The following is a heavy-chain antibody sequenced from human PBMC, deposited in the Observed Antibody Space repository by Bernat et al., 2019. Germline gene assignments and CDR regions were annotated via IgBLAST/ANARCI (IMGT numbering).Heavy chain of an antibody. D-gene: IGHD1-20*01. CDR3: ARHRLTGTVYDAFDI. CDR1: GGSISNSSYY. J-gene: IGHJ3*02. V-gene: IGHV4-39*01. Sequence: QLQLQESGPGLVKPSETLSLTCTVSGGSISNSSYYWGWIRQPPGKGLEWIGSIYYSGSTYYNPSLKSRVTISVDTSKNQFSLKLSSVTAADTAVYYCARHRLTGTVYDAFDIWGQGTVVTVSS. CDR2: IYYSGST.